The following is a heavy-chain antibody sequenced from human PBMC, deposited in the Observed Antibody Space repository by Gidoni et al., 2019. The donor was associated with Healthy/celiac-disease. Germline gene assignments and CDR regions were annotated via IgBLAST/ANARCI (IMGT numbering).Heavy chain of an antibody. D-gene: IGHD2-2*01. CDR3: AKGGLGYCSSTSCYGDAFDI. J-gene: IGHJ3*02. V-gene: IGHV3-23*01. CDR1: GFTFRTHS. Sequence: EVQLLESGGGLVQPGGSLRPSCPPSGFTFRTHSMRWVRPAPGKGLGGVSAISGSGGSTYYADSVKGRFTISRDNSKNTLYLQMNSLRAEDTAVYYCAKGGLGYCSSTSCYGDAFDIWGQGTMVTVSS. CDR2: ISGSGGST.